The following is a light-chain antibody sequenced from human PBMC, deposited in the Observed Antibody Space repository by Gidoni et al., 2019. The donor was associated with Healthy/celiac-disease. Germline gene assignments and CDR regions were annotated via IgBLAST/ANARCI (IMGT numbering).Light chain of an antibody. CDR1: QSLLHSNGYNY. CDR3: MQALQTPLT. Sequence: DIVMTQSPLSLHVTPGEPSSISCRSSQSLLHSNGYNYLDWYLQKPGPSPQLLIYLGSNRASGVPDRFSGSGSGTDFTLKISRVEAEDGGVYYCMQALQTPLTFGGGTKVEIK. V-gene: IGKV2-28*01. J-gene: IGKJ4*01. CDR2: LGS.